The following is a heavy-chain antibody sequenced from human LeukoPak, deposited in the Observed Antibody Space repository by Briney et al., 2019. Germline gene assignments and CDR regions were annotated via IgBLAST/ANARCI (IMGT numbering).Heavy chain of an antibody. D-gene: IGHD2-15*01. CDR2: ISSSSYI. CDR3: ARVYCSGGSCYSVVYYYYGMDV. V-gene: IGHV3-21*01. Sequence: GGSLRLSCAASGFTFSSYSMNWVRQAPGKGLEWVSSISSSSYIYYADSVKGRFTISRDNAKNSLYLQMNSLRAEDTAVYYCARVYCSGGSCYSVVYYYYGMDVWGQGTTVTVSS. CDR1: GFTFSSYS. J-gene: IGHJ6*02.